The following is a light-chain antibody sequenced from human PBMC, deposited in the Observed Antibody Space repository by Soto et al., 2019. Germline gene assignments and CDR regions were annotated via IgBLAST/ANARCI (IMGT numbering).Light chain of an antibody. Sequence: DIQMTQSPSSLAASVGDEVTITCRPSQSNATYWHLDPQTPGKAPKLLIFTASSLPPGGPSWFSGGRSGPDFTLTISSLPPEDFGTYYCQQSYSTAPTFGQGTKVDIK. CDR1: QSNATY. CDR3: QQSYSTAPT. J-gene: IGKJ1*01. CDR2: TAS. V-gene: IGKV1-39*01.